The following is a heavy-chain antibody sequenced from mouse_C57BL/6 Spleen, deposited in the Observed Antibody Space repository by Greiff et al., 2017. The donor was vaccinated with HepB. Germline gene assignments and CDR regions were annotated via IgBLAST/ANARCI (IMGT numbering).Heavy chain of an antibody. CDR2: IYPRSGNT. J-gene: IGHJ2*01. CDR3: ARGEITTVVAPLDY. D-gene: IGHD1-1*01. V-gene: IGHV1-81*01. Sequence: QVQLQQSGAELARPGASVKLSCKASGYTFTSYGISWVKQRTGQGLEWIGEIYPRSGNTYYNEKFKGKATLTADKSSSTAYMELRSLTSEDSAVYFCARGEITTVVAPLDYWGQGTTLTVSS. CDR1: GYTFTSYG.